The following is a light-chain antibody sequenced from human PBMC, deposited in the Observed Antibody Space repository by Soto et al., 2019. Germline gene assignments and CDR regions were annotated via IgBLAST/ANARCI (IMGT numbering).Light chain of an antibody. CDR1: QNIGRW. J-gene: IGKJ1*01. V-gene: IGKV1-5*03. Sequence: DIQMTQSPSTLSASVADRVTITCRASQNIGRWLAWYQQKPGKAPKLLIYTASSLESGVPPRFSGSGSGTEFTLTISSLQTDDFATYYCQQYDSYSCTFGQGTKVEIK. CDR2: TAS. CDR3: QQYDSYSCT.